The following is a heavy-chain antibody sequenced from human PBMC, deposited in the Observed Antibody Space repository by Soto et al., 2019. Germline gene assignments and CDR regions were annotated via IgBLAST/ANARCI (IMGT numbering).Heavy chain of an antibody. J-gene: IGHJ6*02. CDR1: GFTFSSYA. CDR3: CREGRADYYFYCMVV. V-gene: IGHV3-30-3*01. D-gene: IGHD6-19*01. CDR2: ISYDGSNK. Sequence: GSLRLSCAASGFTFSSYAMHWVRQAPGKGLEWVAVISYDGSNKYYADSVKGRFTISRDNSKNTLYLQMNSLRAEDTAVYYCCREGRADYYFYCMVVWCPGPSVTV.